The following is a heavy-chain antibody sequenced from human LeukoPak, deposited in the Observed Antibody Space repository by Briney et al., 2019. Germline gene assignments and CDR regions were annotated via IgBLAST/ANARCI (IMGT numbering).Heavy chain of an antibody. CDR1: GFTFSSYA. V-gene: IGHV3-23*01. J-gene: IGHJ6*03. Sequence: PGGSLRLSCAASGFTFSSYAMSWVRQAPGKGLEWVSAISGSGGSTYYADSVKGRFTISRDNSKNTLYLQMNSLRAEDTAVYYCAKRKRTYYYDSSGLGYMDVWGKGTTVTVSS. CDR2: ISGSGGST. CDR3: AKRKRTYYYDSSGLGYMDV. D-gene: IGHD3-22*01.